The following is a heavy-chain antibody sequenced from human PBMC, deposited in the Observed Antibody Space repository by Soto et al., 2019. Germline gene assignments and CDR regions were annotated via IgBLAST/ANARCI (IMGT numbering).Heavy chain of an antibody. D-gene: IGHD6-19*01. CDR2: IYYSGST. Sequence: SETLSLTCTVSGGSISSSSYYWGWIRQPPGKGLEWIGSIYYSGSTYYNPSLKSRVTISVDTSKNQLSLKLSSVTAADTAVYYCARHDGFSSGWIFDYWGHGTLVTVSS. J-gene: IGHJ4*01. CDR1: GGSISSSSYY. CDR3: ARHDGFSSGWIFDY. V-gene: IGHV4-39*01.